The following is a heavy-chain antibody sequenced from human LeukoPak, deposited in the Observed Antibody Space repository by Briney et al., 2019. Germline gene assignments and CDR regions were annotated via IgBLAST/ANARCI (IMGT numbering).Heavy chain of an antibody. CDR1: GFTFSSYA. CDR3: SKQRSEVVVAATNY. D-gene: IGHD2-15*01. V-gene: IGHV3-23*01. Sequence: GGSLRLSCAASGFTFSSYAMTWVRQAPGKGLEWVTSISGGGDTTYYADSVRGRFTISRDNSKNTLSVQMNNLRAEDTAVYYCSKQRSEVVVAATNYWGQGTLVTVSS. CDR2: ISGGGDTT. J-gene: IGHJ4*02.